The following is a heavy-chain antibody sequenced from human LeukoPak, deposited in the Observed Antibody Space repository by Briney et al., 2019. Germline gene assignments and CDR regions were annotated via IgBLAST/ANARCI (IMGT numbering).Heavy chain of an antibody. V-gene: IGHV3-23*01. D-gene: IGHD2-8*02. CDR2: ISADAVDT. CDR1: GFTFSNHA. J-gene: IGHJ5*02. Sequence: PGGSQRLSCVASGFTFSNHAMTWVSQAPGKGLEWVSAISADAVDTFYAPSVKGRFTISRDNSKNTLYLQINSLRAEDTAMYYCAKDVWWSVSWGQGTLVTVSS. CDR3: AKDVWWSVS.